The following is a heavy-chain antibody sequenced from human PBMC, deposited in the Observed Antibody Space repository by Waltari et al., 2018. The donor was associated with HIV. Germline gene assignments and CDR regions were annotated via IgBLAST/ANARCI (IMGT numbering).Heavy chain of an antibody. CDR3: ARAPSGYYDSSGYPPAFDY. CDR2: IIPIFGTA. V-gene: IGHV1-69*01. D-gene: IGHD3-22*01. Sequence: VRQAPGQGLEWMGGIIPIFGTANYAQKFQGRVTITADESTSTAYMELSSLRSEDTAVYYCARAPSGYYDSSGYPPAFDYWGQGTLVTVSS. J-gene: IGHJ4*02.